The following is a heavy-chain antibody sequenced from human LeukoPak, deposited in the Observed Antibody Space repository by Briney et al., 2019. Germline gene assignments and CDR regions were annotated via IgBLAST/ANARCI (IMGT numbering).Heavy chain of an antibody. D-gene: IGHD5-12*01. Sequence: SETLSLTCTVSGGSISSSSYYWGWLRQPPGKGLEWIGSIYYSGSTYYNPSLKSRVTISVDTYKNQFSLKLSSVTAADTAVYYCGRYDSGYATWGQGTLVTVSS. V-gene: IGHV4-39*01. CDR1: GGSISSSSYY. CDR3: GRYDSGYAT. CDR2: IYYSGST. J-gene: IGHJ4*02.